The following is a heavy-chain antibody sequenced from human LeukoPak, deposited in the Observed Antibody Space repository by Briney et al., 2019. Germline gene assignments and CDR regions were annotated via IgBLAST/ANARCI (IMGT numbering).Heavy chain of an antibody. CDR3: ARAYSSGWYGGAEFDP. Sequence: PPETLSLTCTVSGGSISSYYWSWIRQPAGKGLEWIGRIYTSGSTNYNPSLKSRVTMSVDTSKNQFSLKLSSVTAADTAVYYCARAYSSGWYGGAEFDPWGQGTLVTVSS. CDR1: GGSISSYY. CDR2: IYTSGST. J-gene: IGHJ5*02. D-gene: IGHD6-19*01. V-gene: IGHV4-4*07.